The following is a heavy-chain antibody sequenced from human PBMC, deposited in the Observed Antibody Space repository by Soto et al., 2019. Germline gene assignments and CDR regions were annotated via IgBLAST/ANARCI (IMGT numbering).Heavy chain of an antibody. CDR2: ISSSSSYI. CDR1: GFTFSSYW. Sequence: GGSLRLSCAASGFTFSSYWMSWVRQAPGKGLEWASSISSSSSYIYYADSVKGRFTISRDNAKNSLYLQMNSLRAEDTAVYYCARSIVVVTAADYWGQGTLVTVSS. J-gene: IGHJ4*02. V-gene: IGHV3-21*01. D-gene: IGHD2-21*02. CDR3: ARSIVVVTAADY.